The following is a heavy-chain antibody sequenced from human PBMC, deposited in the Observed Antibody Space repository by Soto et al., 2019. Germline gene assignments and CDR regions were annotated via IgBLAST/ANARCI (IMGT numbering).Heavy chain of an antibody. CDR3: ARESAYYDFWSGYPNGNWFDP. V-gene: IGHV1-69*01. CDR1: GGTFSSYA. CDR2: IIPIFGTA. J-gene: IGHJ5*02. D-gene: IGHD3-3*01. Sequence: QVQLVQSGAEVKKPGSSVKVSCKASGGTFSSYAISWVRQAPGQGLEWRGGIIPIFGTANYAQKFQGRVTITADESTSTAYMELRSLRSEDTAVYYCARESAYYDFWSGYPNGNWFDPWGQGTLVTVSS.